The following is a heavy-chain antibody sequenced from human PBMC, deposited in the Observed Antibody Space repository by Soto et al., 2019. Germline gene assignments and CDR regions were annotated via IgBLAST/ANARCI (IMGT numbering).Heavy chain of an antibody. CDR2: IIPIFGTA. CDR1: GATFASFA. CDR3: ATGGMDV. V-gene: IGHV1-69*01. J-gene: IGHJ6*02. Sequence: QVQLVQSGAEVKKPGSSVKVSCKASGATFASFATSWFGRAPGQGLEWMGGIIPIFGTANYAQKFQGRVTITADESTSTAYMELSSLRSEDTAVYYCATGGMDVWGQGTTVTVSS.